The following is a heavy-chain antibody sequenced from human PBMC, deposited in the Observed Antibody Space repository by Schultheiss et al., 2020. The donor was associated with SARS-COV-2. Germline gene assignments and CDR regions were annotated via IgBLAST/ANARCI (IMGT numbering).Heavy chain of an antibody. V-gene: IGHV4-38-2*01. CDR2: LYHSGST. Sequence: GSLRLSCGVSGYSITSGYHWGWIRQPPGKGLEWIGSLYHSGSTYYNPSLKSRVTISVDTSKNQFSLKLSSVTAADTAVYYCARVCGDYGRRYTLDYWGQGTLVTVSS. J-gene: IGHJ4*02. CDR1: GYSITSGYH. D-gene: IGHD4-17*01. CDR3: ARVCGDYGRRYTLDY.